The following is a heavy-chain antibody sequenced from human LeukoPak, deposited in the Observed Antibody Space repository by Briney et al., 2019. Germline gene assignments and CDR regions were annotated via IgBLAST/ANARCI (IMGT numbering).Heavy chain of an antibody. J-gene: IGHJ6*04. CDR3: AELGITMIGGV. V-gene: IGHV3-48*03. Sequence: GGSLRLSCAASGFTFSSYEMTWVRQAPGMGLEWVSYISGSGSTRTYADPVKGRFTISRDNAKNSLYLQMNNLRAEDTAVYYCAELGITMIGGVWGKGTTVTISS. CDR2: ISGSGSTR. D-gene: IGHD3-10*02. CDR1: GFTFSSYE.